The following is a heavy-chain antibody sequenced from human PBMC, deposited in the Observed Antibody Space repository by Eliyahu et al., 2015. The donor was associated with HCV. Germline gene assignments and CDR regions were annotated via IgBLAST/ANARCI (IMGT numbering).Heavy chain of an antibody. V-gene: IGHV1-18*01. CDR1: GYTFTSYG. D-gene: IGHD1-14*01. Sequence: QVQLVQSGAEVKKPGASVKVSCKAXGYTFTSYGISWVRQAPGQGLEWMGWISAYNGNTNYAQKLQGRVTMTTDTSTSTAYMELRSLRSDDTAVYYCARVRMNPILRALYGMDVWGQGTTVTVSS. J-gene: IGHJ6*02. CDR3: ARVRMNPILRALYGMDV. CDR2: ISAYNGNT.